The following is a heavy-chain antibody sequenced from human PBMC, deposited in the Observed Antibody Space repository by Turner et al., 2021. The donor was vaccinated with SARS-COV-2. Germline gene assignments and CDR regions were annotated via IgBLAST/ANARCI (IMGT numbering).Heavy chain of an antibody. CDR3: AKDLTMIVVVVTVFDY. CDR1: GFTFSSYA. J-gene: IGHJ4*02. CDR2: ISGRGGST. V-gene: IGHV3-23*01. Sequence: GPVWGVGGGLVQAGGSLGLPCDALGFTFSSYAMSWGRQAPGKGLEWVSAISGRGGSTYYADSVKGRFSISRDNSKNTLYLQMNSLRAEDTAVYYCAKDLTMIVVVVTVFDYWGQGTLVTVSS. D-gene: IGHD3-22*01.